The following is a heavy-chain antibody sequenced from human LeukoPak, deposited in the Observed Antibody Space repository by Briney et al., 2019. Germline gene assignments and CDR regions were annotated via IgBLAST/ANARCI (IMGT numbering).Heavy chain of an antibody. CDR2: IRSAGSRT. D-gene: IGHD3-10*01. J-gene: IGHJ4*02. CDR1: GFTFTSPG. V-gene: IGHV3-33*01. Sequence: PGGSLRLSCAASGFTFTSPGIYWVRQAPGKGLEWVAVIRSAGSRTHYADSVKGRFTMSRDNSRNTLYLQMNSLRADDTAIYYCARDSSRGSLDCWGQGTLVTVSS. CDR3: ARDSSRGSLDC.